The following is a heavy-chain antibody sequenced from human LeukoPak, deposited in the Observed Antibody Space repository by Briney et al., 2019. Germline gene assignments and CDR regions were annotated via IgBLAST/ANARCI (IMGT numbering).Heavy chain of an antibody. CDR3: AKVGGTTTLYYYYYYMDV. V-gene: IGHV3-7*01. J-gene: IGHJ6*03. CDR2: IKTDGSEK. CDR1: GFAFSNYW. Sequence: GGSLRLSCEGSGFAFSNYWMGWVRQAPGKGLQWVANIKTDGSEKYYVDSVKGRFTISRDNAKNSLYLQMNSLRAEDTAVYYCAKVGGTTTLYYYYYYMDVWGKGTTVTVSS. D-gene: IGHD1-7*01.